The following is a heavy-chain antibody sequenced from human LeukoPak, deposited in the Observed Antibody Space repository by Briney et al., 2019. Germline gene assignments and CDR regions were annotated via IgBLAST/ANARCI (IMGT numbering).Heavy chain of an antibody. CDR1: GFTFSSYG. V-gene: IGHV3-30*03. CDR3: ARLLTYDNGGADAFDI. J-gene: IGHJ3*02. D-gene: IGHD3-22*01. Sequence: GGSLRLSCAASGFTFSSYGMHWVRQAPGKGLEWVAVISHDGSKKYYADSVKGRFTISRDNSKSTLYLQMNSLRAEDTAVYYCARLLTYDNGGADAFDIWGQGTMVTVSS. CDR2: ISHDGSKK.